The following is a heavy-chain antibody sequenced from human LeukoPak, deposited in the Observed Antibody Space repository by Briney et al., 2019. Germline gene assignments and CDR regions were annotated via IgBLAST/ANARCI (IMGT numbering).Heavy chain of an antibody. J-gene: IGHJ6*02. V-gene: IGHV2-5*01. D-gene: IGHD2-15*01. CDR3: ANRYCGGGFCWSGMDV. Sequence: ESGPRLWDPPQHLTLTRTFSGLSPATGGVGVSWIRQPPVKALEWLAVIYCNDDKRNDSSLKSRLKITKDTSKSQVVLTITNMDPADTATYYCANRYCGGGFCWSGMDVWGQGTTVTVSS. CDR2: IYCNDDK. CDR1: GLSPATGGVG.